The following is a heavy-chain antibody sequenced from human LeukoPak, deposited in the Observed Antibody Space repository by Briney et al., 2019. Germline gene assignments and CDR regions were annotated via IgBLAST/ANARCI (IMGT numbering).Heavy chain of an antibody. J-gene: IGHJ1*01. CDR2: IYTSDGSA. CDR3: ARAIAAAGALYFQH. V-gene: IGHV1-46*01. D-gene: IGHD6-13*01. Sequence: GASVKVSCKASGYTFTSYYMHWVRQAPGQGPGWMGIIYTSDGSARYAQKFQGRVTMTRDTSTGTVYMELSSLRSEDTAVYYCARAIAAAGALYFQHWGQGTLVSASP. CDR1: GYTFTSYY.